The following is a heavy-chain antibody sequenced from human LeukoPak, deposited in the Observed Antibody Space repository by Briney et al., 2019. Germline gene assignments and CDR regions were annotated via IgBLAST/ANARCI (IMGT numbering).Heavy chain of an antibody. D-gene: IGHD2-2*01. V-gene: IGHV3-21*01. CDR3: AKGRGSNAFDI. CDR2: ISSSSSYI. J-gene: IGHJ3*02. CDR1: GFTFSSYS. Sequence: GGSLRPSCAASGFTFSSYSMTWVRQAPGKGLEWVSSISSSSSYIYYADSVKGRFTISRDNAKNSLYLQMNSLRAEDTAVYYCAKGRGSNAFDIWGQGTMVTVSS.